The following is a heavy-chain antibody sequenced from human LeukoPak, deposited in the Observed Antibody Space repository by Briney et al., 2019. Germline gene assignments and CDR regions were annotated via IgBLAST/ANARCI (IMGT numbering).Heavy chain of an antibody. CDR1: GYTFTSYD. Sequence: GASVKVSCKASGYTFTSYDINWVRQATGQGLEWMVWMNPNSGNTGYAQKFQGRVTMTRDTSISTAYMELSRLRSDDTAVYYCARAGNIVVAVAAKGRYNWFDPWGQGTLVTVSS. V-gene: IGHV1-8*01. D-gene: IGHD2-15*01. CDR2: MNPNSGNT. CDR3: ARAGNIVVAVAAKGRYNWFDP. J-gene: IGHJ5*02.